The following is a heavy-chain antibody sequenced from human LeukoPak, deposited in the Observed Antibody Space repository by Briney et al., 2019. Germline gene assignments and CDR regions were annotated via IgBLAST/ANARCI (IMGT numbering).Heavy chain of an antibody. CDR1: GGSISSYY. J-gene: IGHJ4*02. D-gene: IGHD2-2*01. CDR3: ARDWAQHCSSTSCYGPFDY. CDR2: IYTSGST. Sequence: SQTLSLTCTVSGGSISSYYWSWIRQPAGKGLEWIGRIYTSGSTNNNPSLKSRVTMSVDTSKNQISLKLSSVTAADTAVYYCARDWAQHCSSTSCYGPFDYWGQGTLVTVSS. V-gene: IGHV4-4*07.